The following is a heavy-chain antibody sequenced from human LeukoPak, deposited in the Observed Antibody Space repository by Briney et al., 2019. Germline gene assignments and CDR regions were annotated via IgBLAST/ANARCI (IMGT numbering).Heavy chain of an antibody. J-gene: IGHJ4*02. D-gene: IGHD2-15*01. CDR3: AEVAATLAFDY. Sequence: SETLSLTCTVSGGSIGSSSSYWGWIRPPPGKGLEWIGSIYYSGSTYYNPSLKSRVTISVDTSKNQFSLKLSSVTAADTAVYYCAEVAATLAFDYWGQGTLVTVSS. CDR2: IYYSGST. CDR1: GGSIGSSSSY. V-gene: IGHV4-39*01.